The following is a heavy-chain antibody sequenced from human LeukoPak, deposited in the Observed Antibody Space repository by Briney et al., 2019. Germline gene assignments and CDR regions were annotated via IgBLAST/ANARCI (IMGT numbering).Heavy chain of an antibody. V-gene: IGHV3-21*01. D-gene: IGHD6-19*01. CDR2: ISSSSYI. CDR1: GFTFSSYS. J-gene: IGHJ4*02. Sequence: PGGSLRLSCAASGFTFSSYSMNWVRQAPGKGLEWVSSISSSSYIYYADSVKGRFTISRDNAKNSLYLQMNSLRAEDTAVYYCAGVRYSSGRYFDYWGQGTLVTVSS. CDR3: AGVRYSSGRYFDY.